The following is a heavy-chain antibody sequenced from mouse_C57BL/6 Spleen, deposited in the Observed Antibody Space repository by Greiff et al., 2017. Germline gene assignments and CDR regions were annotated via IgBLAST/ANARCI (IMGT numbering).Heavy chain of an antibody. CDR1: GFTFSSYA. CDR2: ISDGGSYT. D-gene: IGHD1-1*01. V-gene: IGHV5-4*01. CDR3: ARDEGSTVVDYYAMDY. J-gene: IGHJ4*01. Sequence: EVKVVESGGGLVKPGGSLKLSCAASGFTFSSYAMSWVRQTPEKRLEWVATISDGGSYTYSPDNVKGRFTISRDNAKNNLYLQMSHLKSEDTAMYYCARDEGSTVVDYYAMDYWGQGTSVTVSS.